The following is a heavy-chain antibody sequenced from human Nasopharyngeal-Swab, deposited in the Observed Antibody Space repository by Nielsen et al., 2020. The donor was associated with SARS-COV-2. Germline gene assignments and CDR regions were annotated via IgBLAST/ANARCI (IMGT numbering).Heavy chain of an antibody. D-gene: IGHD2-2*02. V-gene: IGHV3-7*01. Sequence: GGSLRLSCAASGFTFSSYWMSWVRQAPGKGLEWVANIKQDGSEKYYVGSVKGRFTISRDNAKNSLYLQMNSLRAEDTAVYYCAREAPIGYCSSTSCYTGNAFDIWGQGTMVTVSS. CDR3: AREAPIGYCSSTSCYTGNAFDI. J-gene: IGHJ3*02. CDR1: GFTFSSYW. CDR2: IKQDGSEK.